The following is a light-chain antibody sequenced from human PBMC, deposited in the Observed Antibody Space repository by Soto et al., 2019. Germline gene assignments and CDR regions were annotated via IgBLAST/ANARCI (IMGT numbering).Light chain of an antibody. CDR3: QQLNTYA. J-gene: IGKJ4*01. CDR2: TAS. CDR1: QGIRNS. V-gene: IGKV1-9*01. Sequence: DIQMTQSPSSLSASVGDRVTITCRASQGIRNSLAWYQQKPGKAPNLLIYTASNLEVGVPSRFYGSGSGTDFTLTISSLQPEDFATYYCQQLNTYAFGGGTKVDIK.